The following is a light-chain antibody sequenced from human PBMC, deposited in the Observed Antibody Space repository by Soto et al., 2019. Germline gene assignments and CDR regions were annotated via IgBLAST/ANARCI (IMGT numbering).Light chain of an antibody. Sequence: QSALTQPASVSGSPGQSITISCTGNSSDVGSYNLVSWYQHHPGKAPKLIIYEGSRRPSGISDRLSGSSSGRRASLTISGLQAEDEADYYCCSYAGSSSFPYVFGPGTKVTVL. J-gene: IGLJ1*01. CDR2: EGS. CDR3: CSYAGSSSFPYV. CDR1: SSDVGSYNL. V-gene: IGLV2-23*03.